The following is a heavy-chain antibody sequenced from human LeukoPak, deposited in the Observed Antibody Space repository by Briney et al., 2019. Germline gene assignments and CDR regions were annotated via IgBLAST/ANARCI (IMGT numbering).Heavy chain of an antibody. CDR1: GFTFSNYW. CDR2: IYSGGST. D-gene: IGHD4-17*01. Sequence: GGSLRLSCAASGFTFSNYWMSWVRQAPGKGLEWVSVIYSGGSTYYADSVKGRFTISRDNSKNTLYLQMNSLRAEDTAVYYCARETTVTDAFDIWGQGTMVTVSS. CDR3: ARETTVTDAFDI. J-gene: IGHJ3*02. V-gene: IGHV3-53*01.